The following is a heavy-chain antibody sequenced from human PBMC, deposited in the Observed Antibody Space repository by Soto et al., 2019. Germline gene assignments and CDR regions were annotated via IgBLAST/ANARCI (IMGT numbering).Heavy chain of an antibody. CDR3: AKDPTVDPFAYFDY. J-gene: IGHJ4*02. D-gene: IGHD5-12*01. Sequence: GGSLRLSCAASGFTFSSYAMSWVRQAPGKGLEWVSAISGSGGSTYYADSVKGRFTISRDNSKNTLYLQMNSLRAEDTAVXYCAKDPTVDPFAYFDYWGQGTLVTISS. V-gene: IGHV3-23*01. CDR1: GFTFSSYA. CDR2: ISGSGGST.